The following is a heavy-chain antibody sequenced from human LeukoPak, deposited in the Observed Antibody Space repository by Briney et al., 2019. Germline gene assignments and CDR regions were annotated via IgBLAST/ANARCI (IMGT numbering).Heavy chain of an antibody. CDR2: IGIGSSYI. CDR1: GFTFSSYG. Sequence: GGSLRLSGAASGFTFSSYGMNWARQAPGKGLEWVSSIGIGSSYIYHADSVKGRFTISRDNAKNSLYLQMNSLRAEDTAVYYCAREAYYYDSSGYVHDAFDIWGQGTVVTVSS. J-gene: IGHJ3*02. V-gene: IGHV3-21*01. CDR3: AREAYYYDSSGYVHDAFDI. D-gene: IGHD3-22*01.